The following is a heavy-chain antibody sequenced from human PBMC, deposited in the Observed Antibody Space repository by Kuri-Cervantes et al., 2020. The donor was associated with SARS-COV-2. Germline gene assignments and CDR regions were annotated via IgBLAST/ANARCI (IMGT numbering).Heavy chain of an antibody. CDR2: IIPIFGTA. CDR3: ARGRHEDIEVVPDDSYYGMDV. CDR1: GGTFTSYA. D-gene: IGHD2-2*01. Sequence: SVKVSCKASGGTFTSYAIRWVRQAPGQGLEWMGGIIPIFGTANYAQKFQGRVTITADESTSTAYMELSSLRSEDTAVYYCARGRHEDIEVVPDDSYYGMDVWGQGTTVTVSS. J-gene: IGHJ6*02. V-gene: IGHV1-69*13.